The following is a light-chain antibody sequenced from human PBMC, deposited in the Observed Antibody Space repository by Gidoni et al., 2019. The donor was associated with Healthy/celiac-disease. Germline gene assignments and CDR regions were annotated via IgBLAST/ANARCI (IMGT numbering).Light chain of an antibody. CDR2: AAS. J-gene: IGKJ2*01. Sequence: DIQMTQSPSSLSAPVGDRVTITCRASQSISSYLNWYQQKPWKAPKLLIYAASSLQSGVQSRFSGSGSGTDFTLTISSLQPEDFATYYCQQSYSTPPTFGQGTKLEIK. V-gene: IGKV1-39*01. CDR3: QQSYSTPPT. CDR1: QSISSY.